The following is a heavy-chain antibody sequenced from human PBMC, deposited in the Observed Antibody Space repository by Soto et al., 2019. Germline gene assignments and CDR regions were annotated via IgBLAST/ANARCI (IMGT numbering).Heavy chain of an antibody. CDR2: ISGSGGST. CDR3: ARDIVNRVGATNYNYYGMDV. V-gene: IGHV3-23*01. Sequence: GGSLRLSCAASGFTFSSYAMSWVRQAPGKGLEWVSAISGSGGSTYYADSVKGRFTISRDNSKNTLYLQMNSLRAEDTAVYYCARDIVNRVGATNYNYYGMDVWGQGTTVTVSS. J-gene: IGHJ6*02. D-gene: IGHD1-26*01. CDR1: GFTFSSYA.